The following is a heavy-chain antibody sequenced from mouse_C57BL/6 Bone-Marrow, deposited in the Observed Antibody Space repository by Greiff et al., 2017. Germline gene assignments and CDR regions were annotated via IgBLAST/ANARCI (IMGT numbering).Heavy chain of an antibody. CDR2: IDPETGGT. J-gene: IGHJ4*01. CDR3: TKIFPIYYYHYYAKDY. Sequence: QVQLKESGAELVRPGASVTLSCKASGYTFTDYEMHWVKQTPVHGLEWIGAIDPETGGTSYNQKFKGKAILTADKSSSTAYMELRSLTSEDSAVYYCTKIFPIYYYHYYAKDYWGQGTSVTVSS. CDR1: GYTFTDYE. V-gene: IGHV1-15*01. D-gene: IGHD2-1*01.